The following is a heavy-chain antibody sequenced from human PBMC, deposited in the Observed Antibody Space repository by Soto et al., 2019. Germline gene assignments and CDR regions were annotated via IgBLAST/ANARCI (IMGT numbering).Heavy chain of an antibody. V-gene: IGHV3-30*18. J-gene: IGHJ4*02. CDR3: AKDGSTSFDY. Sequence: QTGGSLRLSCAASGFIFSSYAMHWVRQAPGKGLEWVAVVSSDGSEKYYGDSVKGRFTISRDNSKNTVYLQMNSLRPEDTAVYFCAKDGSTSFDYWGQGTLVTVSS. CDR1: GFIFSSYA. D-gene: IGHD1-26*01. CDR2: VSSDGSEK.